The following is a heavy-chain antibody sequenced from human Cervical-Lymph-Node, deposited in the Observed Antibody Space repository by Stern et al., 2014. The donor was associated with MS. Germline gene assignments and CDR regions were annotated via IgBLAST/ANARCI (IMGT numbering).Heavy chain of an antibody. V-gene: IGHV1-69*01. CDR3: ARYRSAVDWYFDL. J-gene: IGHJ2*01. D-gene: IGHD3-10*01. Sequence: HVQLVQSGAEVKKPGSSVKVSCKASGGTLSTYGFSWVRQAPGQGLEWMGGIIPMFGISNSAQKFQGRVTITADESTSTAYMELSSLRSDDTAVYYCARYRSAVDWYFDLWGRGTLVTVSS. CDR1: GGTLSTYG. CDR2: IIPMFGIS.